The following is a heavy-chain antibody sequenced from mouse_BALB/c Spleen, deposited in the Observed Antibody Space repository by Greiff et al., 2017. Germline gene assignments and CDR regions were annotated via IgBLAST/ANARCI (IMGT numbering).Heavy chain of an antibody. Sequence: EVQLQQSGPELVKPGASVKIPCKASGYTFTDYNMDWVKQSHGKSLEWIGDINPNNGGTIYNQKFKGKATLTVDKSSSTAYMELRSLTSEDTAVYYCARSPVYYDYDEGAWFAYWGQGTLVTVSA. CDR3: ARSPVYYDYDEGAWFAY. J-gene: IGHJ3*01. CDR1: GYTFTDYN. D-gene: IGHD2-4*01. CDR2: INPNNGGT. V-gene: IGHV1-18*01.